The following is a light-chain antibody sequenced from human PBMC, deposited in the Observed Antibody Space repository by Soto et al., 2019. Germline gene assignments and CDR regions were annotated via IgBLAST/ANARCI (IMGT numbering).Light chain of an antibody. V-gene: IGKV3-20*01. J-gene: IGKJ1*01. CDR1: QSVSSNF. CDR3: QQYGTSPET. Sequence: EIVLTQSPGTLSLSPGERVTLSCRASQSVSSNFLAWYQQRPGQAPRLLIYGASSRATGIPDRFSGSGSGTDFTLTISRLEPGDFAVYYCQQYGTSPETFGQGTKVDIK. CDR2: GAS.